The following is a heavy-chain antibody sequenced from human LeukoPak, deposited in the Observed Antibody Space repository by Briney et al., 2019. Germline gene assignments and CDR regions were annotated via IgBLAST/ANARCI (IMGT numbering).Heavy chain of an antibody. D-gene: IGHD5-24*01. CDR2: IYYSGST. CDR3: ARGGPRWLQLRAAFDI. J-gene: IGHJ3*02. CDR1: GGSISSSSYY. V-gene: IGHV4-39*01. Sequence: SETLSLTCTVSGGSISSSSYYWGWIRQPPGKGLEWIGSIYYSGSTYYDPSLKSRVTISVDTSKNQFSLKLSSVTAADTAVYYCARGGPRWLQLRAAFDIWGQGTMVTVSS.